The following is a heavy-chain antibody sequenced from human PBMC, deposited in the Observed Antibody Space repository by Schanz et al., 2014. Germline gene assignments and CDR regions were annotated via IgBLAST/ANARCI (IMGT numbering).Heavy chain of an antibody. CDR1: GYSFNLFG. J-gene: IGHJ6*02. D-gene: IGHD2-15*01. V-gene: IGHV1-18*04. CDR3: ARYLSLIDYGMDV. CDR2: ISAYNGNM. Sequence: QVQLVQSGAEVQKPGASVMLSCKTSGYSFNLFGVSWVRQAPGQGLEWMGWISAYNGNMNYAPKFQGRVTMTTDTSTSTAYMELRSLRSDDTAVYYCARYLSLIDYGMDVWGQGTTVTVSS.